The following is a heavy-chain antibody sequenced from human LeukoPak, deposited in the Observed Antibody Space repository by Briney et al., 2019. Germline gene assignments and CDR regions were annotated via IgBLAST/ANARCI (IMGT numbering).Heavy chain of an antibody. CDR2: IYYSGST. CDR1: GGSISSYY. CDR3: ARDLNGYGPFDY. V-gene: IGHV4-59*06. D-gene: IGHD4-17*01. J-gene: IGHJ4*02. Sequence: SETLSLTCTVSGGSISSYYWSWIRQPPGKGLEWIGYIYYSGSTYYNPSLKSRVTISVDTSKNQFSLKLSSVTAADTAVYYCARDLNGYGPFDYWGQGTLVTVSS.